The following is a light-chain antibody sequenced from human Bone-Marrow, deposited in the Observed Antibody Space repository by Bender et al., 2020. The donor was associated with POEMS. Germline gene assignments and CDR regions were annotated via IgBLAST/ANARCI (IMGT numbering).Light chain of an antibody. V-gene: IGLV2-8*01. J-gene: IGLJ2*01. CDR3: CSYTSSDTAL. CDR2: EVN. Sequence: QSALTQPPSASGSPGQSVTISCTGTSSDVGGYNFVSWYQQQPGKAPKLIIYEVNQRPSGVPDRFSGSKTGNTASLTISGLQAEDEADYYCCSYTSSDTALFGGGTKLTVL. CDR1: SSDVGGYNF.